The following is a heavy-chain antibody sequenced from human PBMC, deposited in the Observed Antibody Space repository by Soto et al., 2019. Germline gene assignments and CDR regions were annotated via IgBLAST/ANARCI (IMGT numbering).Heavy chain of an antibody. D-gene: IGHD2-2*01. CDR3: ARGRWETSELSYYYYGMDV. CDR1: GYTFTSYG. J-gene: IGHJ6*02. V-gene: IGHV1-18*01. Sequence: QVQLVQTGAEVKKPGASVKVSCKASGYTFTSYGISWVRQAPGHGLEWMGWISAYNGNTNYAQKLQGRVTMTTDTSTSTAYMELRSLRSDDTAVYYCARGRWETSELSYYYYGMDVWGQGTTVTVSS. CDR2: ISAYNGNT.